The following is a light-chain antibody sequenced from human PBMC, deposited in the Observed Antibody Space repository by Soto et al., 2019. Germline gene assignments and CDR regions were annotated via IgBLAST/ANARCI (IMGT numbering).Light chain of an antibody. CDR2: GAS. J-gene: IGKJ2*01. CDR1: QSVIYGTENENN. V-gene: IGKV4-1*01. Sequence: DIVMTQSPDSLAVSLGERATINCKSSQSVIYGTENENNLAWYQQKPGQPPKLLIYGASTRESGVPDRFSGSVSGTDSTLTISSLQSEDVAVYYCQQYYVVPYTVGQGTNLDVK. CDR3: QQYYVVPYT.